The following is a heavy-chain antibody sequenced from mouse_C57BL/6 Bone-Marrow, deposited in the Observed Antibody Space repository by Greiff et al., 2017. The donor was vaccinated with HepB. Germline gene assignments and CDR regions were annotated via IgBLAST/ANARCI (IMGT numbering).Heavy chain of an antibody. CDR3: ARGALQLRQRY. CDR1: GYAFTNYL. D-gene: IGHD3-2*02. Sequence: QVQLQQSGAELVRPGTSVKVSCKASGYAFTNYLIEWVKQRPGQGLEWIGVINPGSGGTNYNEKFKGKATLTADKSSSTAYMQLSSLTSEDSAVYFCARGALQLRQRYWGQGTTLTVSS. J-gene: IGHJ2*01. V-gene: IGHV1-54*01. CDR2: INPGSGGT.